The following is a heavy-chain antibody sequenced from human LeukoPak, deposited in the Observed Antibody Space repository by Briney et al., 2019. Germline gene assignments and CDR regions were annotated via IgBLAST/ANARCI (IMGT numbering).Heavy chain of an antibody. V-gene: IGHV3-53*01. D-gene: IGHD5-18*01. CDR1: GFTVNSNY. J-gene: IGHJ4*02. CDR2: IYKDGRT. Sequence: EGSLRLSCAASGFTVNSNYMSWVRQAPGKGLERVSIIYKDGRTNYADSVKGRFTISRDNSRNMLYLQMNSLRAEDTAVYYCARDVNSYAHCGHWGQGTLVTVSS. CDR3: ARDVNSYAHCGH.